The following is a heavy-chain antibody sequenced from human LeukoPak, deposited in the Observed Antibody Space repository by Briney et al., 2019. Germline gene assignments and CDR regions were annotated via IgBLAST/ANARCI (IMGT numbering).Heavy chain of an antibody. V-gene: IGHV3-21*01. CDR2: INPTSTSI. Sequence: NPGGSLRLSCAASGFTFSDYSIIWVRQAPGKGLEWVSSINPTSTSIYYADSVRGRFTISRDNAKNSLYLQMDSLRTEDTAVYYCARVRRCVTPSCYEDHYYYYMDVWGKGTTVTVSS. J-gene: IGHJ6*03. CDR1: GFTFSDYS. CDR3: ARVRRCVTPSCYEDHYYYYMDV. D-gene: IGHD2-2*01.